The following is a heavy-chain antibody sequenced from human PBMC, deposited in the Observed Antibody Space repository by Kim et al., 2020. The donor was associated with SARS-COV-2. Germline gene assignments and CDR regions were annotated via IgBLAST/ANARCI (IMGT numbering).Heavy chain of an antibody. V-gene: IGHV4-34*01. J-gene: IGHJ6*03. CDR1: GGTFSGYY. D-gene: IGHD4-17*01. Sequence: SETLSLTCAVYGGTFSGYYWSWIRQPPGKGLEWIGEINHSGSTNYNPSLKSRVTISVDTSKNQFSLKLSSVTAADRAVYYCARGQTTVVTQLVVSYYYY. CDR2: INHSGST. CDR3: ARGQTTVVTQLVVSYYYY.